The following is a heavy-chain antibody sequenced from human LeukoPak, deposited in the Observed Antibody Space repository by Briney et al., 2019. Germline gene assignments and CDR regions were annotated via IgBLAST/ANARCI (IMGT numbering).Heavy chain of an antibody. J-gene: IGHJ3*02. CDR2: IKQDGSEK. V-gene: IGHV3-7*04. CDR3: ARAKRNGFDI. Sequence: PGGSLRLSCAAPGFTFSSYWMSWVRQAPGKGLEWVANIKQDGSEKYYVDSVKGRFTISRDNAKNSLYLQMNSLRAEDTAVYYCARAKRNGFDIWGQGTMISVSS. CDR1: GFTFSSYW.